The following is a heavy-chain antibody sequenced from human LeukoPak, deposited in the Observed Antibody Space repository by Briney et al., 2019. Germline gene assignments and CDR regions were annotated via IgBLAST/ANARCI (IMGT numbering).Heavy chain of an antibody. Sequence: PGRSLRLSCAASGFTFSSYGMHWVRQAPGKGLEWVAVISYDGSNKYYADSVKGRFTISRDNSKNTLYLQMNSLRAEDTAVYYCARGSGRYYGIDDWGQGTLVTVSS. CDR3: ARGSGRYYGIDD. V-gene: IGHV3-30*03. CDR2: ISYDGSNK. D-gene: IGHD1-26*01. CDR1: GFTFSSYG. J-gene: IGHJ4*02.